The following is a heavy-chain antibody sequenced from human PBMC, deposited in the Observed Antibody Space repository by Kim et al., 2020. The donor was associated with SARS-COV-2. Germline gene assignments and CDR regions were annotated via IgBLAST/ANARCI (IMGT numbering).Heavy chain of an antibody. Sequence: SETLSLTCGVSGGSFTGYCWSWIRQPPGPGLEWVGEMSYSDSTINNPNLTSRVTISLYTATTQYSLKLRPVTAADTAAYYCESALGLPMSIRLGLDYWG. CDR1: GGSFTGYC. J-gene: IGHJ4*01. D-gene: IGHD2-21*01. CDR3: ESALGLPMSIRLGLDY. CDR2: MSYSDST. V-gene: IGHV4-34*01.